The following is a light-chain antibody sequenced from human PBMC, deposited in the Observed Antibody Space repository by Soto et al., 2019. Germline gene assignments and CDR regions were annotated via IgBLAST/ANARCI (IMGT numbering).Light chain of an antibody. CDR2: DTS. J-gene: IGKJ4*01. CDR3: QQRSSWLT. CDR1: QSIRNF. Sequence: ETVLTQSPATLSLSPGERATLSCRASQSIRNFLAWYQQKPGQAPRLLIYDTSNRATGIPARFSGSGSGTDFTLTISSLEPEDCAVYYCQQRSSWLTFGGVTKVEIK. V-gene: IGKV3-11*01.